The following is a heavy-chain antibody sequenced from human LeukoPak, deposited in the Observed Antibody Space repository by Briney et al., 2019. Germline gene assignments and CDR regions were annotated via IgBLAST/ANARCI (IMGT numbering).Heavy chain of an antibody. D-gene: IGHD6-13*01. V-gene: IGHV5-10-1*01. J-gene: IGHJ4*02. CDR2: IDPGDSYT. Sequence: KSGESLKISCKGSGYSFTSYGISWVRQMPGKGLEWMGRIDPGDSYTNYSPSFQGHVTISADKSISTAYLQWSSLKASDTAMYYCARLNVAAPGRSFDSWGQGTLVTVSS. CDR3: ARLNVAAPGRSFDS. CDR1: GYSFTSYG.